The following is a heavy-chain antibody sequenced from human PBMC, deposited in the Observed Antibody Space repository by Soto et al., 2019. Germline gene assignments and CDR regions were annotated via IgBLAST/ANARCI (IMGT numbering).Heavy chain of an antibody. CDR2: ISGSSSDI. CDR1: GLTFSDYY. Sequence: QVQLLQSGGCLVKPGESLRLSYATSGLTFSDYYMSWIRQAPGKGLESLSYISGSSSDIKYADSVKGRFTISRDNAKKSVYLQMNSLRAEDTAVYYCATGPRRLSDWGQGTPVIVSP. D-gene: IGHD3-3*01. J-gene: IGHJ4*02. V-gene: IGHV3-11*03. CDR3: ATGPRRLSD.